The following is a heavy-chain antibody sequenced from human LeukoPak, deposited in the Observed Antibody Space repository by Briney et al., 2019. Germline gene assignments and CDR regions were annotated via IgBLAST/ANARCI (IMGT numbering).Heavy chain of an antibody. V-gene: IGHV3-48*03. CDR2: ISIGGSTV. CDR1: GFTFSSYE. Sequence: GGSLRLSCAASGFTFSSYEMNWVRQAPGKGLEWISDISIGGSTVHYADSVKGRFTISRDDAKNSLYLQMDSLRAEDTAVYYCATTRRGWGQGTLVTVSS. CDR3: ATTRRG. D-gene: IGHD3-10*01. J-gene: IGHJ4*02.